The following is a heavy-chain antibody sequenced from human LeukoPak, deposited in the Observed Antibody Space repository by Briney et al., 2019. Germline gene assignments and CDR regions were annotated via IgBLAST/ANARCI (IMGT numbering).Heavy chain of an antibody. CDR3: TRATMVRGVITSNYYYGMDV. CDR2: IRSKANSYAT. V-gene: IGHV3-73*01. Sequence: AGGSLKLSCAASGFTFSGSAMHWVRQASGKGLEWVGRIRSKANSYATAYAASVKGRFTISRDDSKNTAYLQVNSLKTEDTAVYYCTRATMVRGVITSNYYYGMDVWGQGTTVTVSS. CDR1: GFTFSGSA. J-gene: IGHJ6*02. D-gene: IGHD3-10*01.